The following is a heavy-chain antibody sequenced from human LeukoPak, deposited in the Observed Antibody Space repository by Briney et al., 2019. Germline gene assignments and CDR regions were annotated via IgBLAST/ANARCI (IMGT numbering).Heavy chain of an antibody. V-gene: IGHV1-2*06. Sequence: GASVKVSCKASGYTFTGYYMHWVRQAPGQGLEWMGRINPNSGGTNYAQKFQGRVTMTRDTSISTAYMELSRLRSDDTAVYYCARDNYGDYERDWFDPWGQGTLVTVSS. CDR3: ARDNYGDYERDWFDP. CDR2: INPNSGGT. D-gene: IGHD4-17*01. CDR1: GYTFTGYY. J-gene: IGHJ5*02.